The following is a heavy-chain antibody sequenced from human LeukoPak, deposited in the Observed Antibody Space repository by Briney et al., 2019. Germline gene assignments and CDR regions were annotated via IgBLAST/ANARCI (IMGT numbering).Heavy chain of an antibody. CDR3: ARWADKSGSSSRVAFDI. D-gene: IGHD6-6*01. Sequence: SETLSLTCTVSGGSISSYYWSWIRQPPGKGLEWIGYIYYSGSTNYNPSLKSRVTISVDTSKNQFSLKLSSVTAADTAVYYCARWADKSGSSSRVAFDIWGQGTMVTVSS. V-gene: IGHV4-59*01. J-gene: IGHJ3*02. CDR2: IYYSGST. CDR1: GGSISSYY.